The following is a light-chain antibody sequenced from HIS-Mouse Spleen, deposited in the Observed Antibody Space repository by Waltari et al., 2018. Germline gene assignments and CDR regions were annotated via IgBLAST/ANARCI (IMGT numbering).Light chain of an antibody. CDR2: DAS. CDR1: QDISNY. CDR3: QQYDNLPLT. V-gene: IGKV1-33*01. Sequence: DIQMTQSPSPLSASVGDRVTITCQESQDISNYLNWYQQKPGKAPKPLIYDASNLETGVPSRFSGSGSGTDFTFTISSLQPEDIATYYCQQYDNLPLTFGGGTKVEIK. J-gene: IGKJ4*01.